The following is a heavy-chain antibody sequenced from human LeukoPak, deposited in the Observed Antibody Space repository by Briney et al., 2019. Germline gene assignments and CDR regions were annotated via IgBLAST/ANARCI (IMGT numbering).Heavy chain of an antibody. CDR3: AVGRPLVGATEDAFDI. D-gene: IGHD1-26*01. Sequence: ASVKVSGKASGYTVTSYGISWVRQAPGQGGEGMGWISAYNGNTNYAQKLQGRVTMTTDTSTSTAYMELRSLRADETAVYYCAVGRPLVGATEDAFDIWGQGTMVTVSS. V-gene: IGHV1-18*01. CDR2: ISAYNGNT. J-gene: IGHJ3*02. CDR1: GYTVTSYG.